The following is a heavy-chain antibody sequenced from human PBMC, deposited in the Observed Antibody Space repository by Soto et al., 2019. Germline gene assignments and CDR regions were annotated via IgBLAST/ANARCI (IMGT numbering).Heavy chain of an antibody. D-gene: IGHD2-8*01. Sequence: ASVKVSCKASGGTFSSYAISWVRQAPGQGLEWMGWISGNNGTTNYAQKFQGRVSMTIDTSTTTAYMELRSLTSDDTAVYYCAKNGQPPYYYYGLDVWGQGTKVTVSS. J-gene: IGHJ6*02. V-gene: IGHV1-18*01. CDR3: AKNGQPPYYYYGLDV. CDR1: GGTFSSYA. CDR2: ISGNNGTT.